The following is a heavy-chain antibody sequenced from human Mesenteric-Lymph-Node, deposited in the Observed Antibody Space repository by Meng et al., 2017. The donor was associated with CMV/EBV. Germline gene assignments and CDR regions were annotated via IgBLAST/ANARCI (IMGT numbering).Heavy chain of an antibody. Sequence: GESLKISCAASGFIFSDYYMSWIRQAPGKGLQWVSFISTSGNTLYYADSVRGRFTFSRDNANNSLFLQMSGLRADDTAVYFCTRLHSTFFDYWGQGALVTVSS. CDR3: TRLHSTFFDY. D-gene: IGHD3-16*01. V-gene: IGHV3-11*01. CDR2: ISTSGNTL. CDR1: GFIFSDYY. J-gene: IGHJ4*02.